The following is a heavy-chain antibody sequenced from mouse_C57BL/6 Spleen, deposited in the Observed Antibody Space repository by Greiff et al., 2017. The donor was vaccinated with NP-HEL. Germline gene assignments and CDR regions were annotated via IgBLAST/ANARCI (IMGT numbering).Heavy chain of an antibody. V-gene: IGHV1-69*01. CDR1: GYTFTSYW. Sequence: QVQLQQPGAELVMPGASVKLSCKASGYTFTSYWMHWVKPRPGQGLEWIGEIDPSDSYTNYNQKFKGPSTLTVDKSSSTAYMQLSSLTSEDSALSYCARTGGYDGYFASWGPGPSLTFSS. J-gene: IGHJ2*02. CDR3: ARTGGYDGYFAS. CDR2: IDPSDSYT. D-gene: IGHD2-3*01.